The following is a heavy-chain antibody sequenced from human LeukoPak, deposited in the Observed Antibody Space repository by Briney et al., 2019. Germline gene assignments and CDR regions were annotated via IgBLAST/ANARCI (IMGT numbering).Heavy chain of an antibody. V-gene: IGHV4-59*01. CDR3: ARGSEQWLANGGYYYYGMDV. CDR1: GGSISSYY. D-gene: IGHD6-19*01. J-gene: IGHJ6*02. Sequence: SETLSLTCTVSGGSISSYYWGWIRQPPGKGLEWIGYIYYSGSTNYNPSLKSRVTISVDTSKNQFSLKLSSVTAADTAVYYCARGSEQWLANGGYYYYGMDVWGQGTTVTVSS. CDR2: IYYSGST.